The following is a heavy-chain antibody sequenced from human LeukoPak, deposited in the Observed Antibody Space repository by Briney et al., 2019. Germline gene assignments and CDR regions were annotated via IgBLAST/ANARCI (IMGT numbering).Heavy chain of an antibody. Sequence: SETLSLTCIVSGGSISSHYWSWIRQPPGKGLEWIGYIYYSGSTNYNPSLKSRVTISVDTSKNQFSLKLSSVTAADTAVYYCARGDKEGIAVAGTSLYYYYYYMDVWGKGTTVTVSS. CDR3: ARGDKEGIAVAGTSLYYYYYYMDV. V-gene: IGHV4-59*11. D-gene: IGHD6-19*01. J-gene: IGHJ6*03. CDR1: GGSISSHY. CDR2: IYYSGST.